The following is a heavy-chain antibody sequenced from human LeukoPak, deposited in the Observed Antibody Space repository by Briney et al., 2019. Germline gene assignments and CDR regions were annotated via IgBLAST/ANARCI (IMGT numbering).Heavy chain of an antibody. D-gene: IGHD2-8*01. CDR1: GGSISSYY. Sequence: SETLSLTCTVSGGSISSYYWGWIRQPPGKGLEWIGSIYYSGSTHYNPSLKSRVTISADTSKNQFSLKLASVTAADTSVYFCARVGYCTNGVCYNWFDPWGQGTLVTVSS. V-gene: IGHV4-39*01. CDR3: ARVGYCTNGVCYNWFDP. CDR2: IYYSGST. J-gene: IGHJ5*02.